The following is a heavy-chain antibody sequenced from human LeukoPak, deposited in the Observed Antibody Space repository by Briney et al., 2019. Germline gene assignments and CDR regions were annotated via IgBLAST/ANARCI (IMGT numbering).Heavy chain of an antibody. D-gene: IGHD2-15*01. V-gene: IGHV1-8*01. CDR2: MNPTSDNT. CDR1: GNTFTSD. CDR3: VKAAVSGHSSDGSYYRLDL. Sequence: ASVKVSCKAFGNTFTSDINWVRQAPGQGLEWMGWMNPTSDNTGYAQKFQGRVTMTRSTSVSTAYMELSSLRSEDTAVYYCVKAAVSGHSSDGSYYRLDLWGQGTLLIVSS. J-gene: IGHJ4*02.